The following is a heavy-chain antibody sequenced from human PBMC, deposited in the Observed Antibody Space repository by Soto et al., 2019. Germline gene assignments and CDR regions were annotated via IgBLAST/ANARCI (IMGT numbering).Heavy chain of an antibody. CDR3: ATMGTPATGLFYFDN. CDR1: GCSISSGHYY. CDR2: ISYSGNT. V-gene: IGHV4-30-4*01. Sequence: PSETLSLTCTFSGCSISSGHYYWSWIRQPPGKGLEWIGFISYSGNTYYSASLKSRVTISVDTSKNQFSLNLSFVTAADTAVYYCATMGTPATGLFYFDNWGQGTLVTVS. D-gene: IGHD1-7*01. J-gene: IGHJ4*02.